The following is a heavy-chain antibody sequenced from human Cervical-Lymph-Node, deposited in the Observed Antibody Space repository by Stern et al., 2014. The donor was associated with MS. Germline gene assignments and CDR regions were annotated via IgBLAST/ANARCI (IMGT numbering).Heavy chain of an antibody. CDR3: ARYNSLTTFDY. CDR2: MYTSGST. Sequence: QVQLQESGPGLVKPSQTLSLTCTVSGGSISSGSYYWSWIRQPAGKGLEWIGRMYTSGSTNYNPSLKNRVTISIDTSKNQFSLKMSSVTAADTAVYYCARYNSLTTFDYWGQGTLVTVSS. J-gene: IGHJ4*02. D-gene: IGHD2/OR15-2a*01. CDR1: GGSISSGSYY. V-gene: IGHV4-61*02.